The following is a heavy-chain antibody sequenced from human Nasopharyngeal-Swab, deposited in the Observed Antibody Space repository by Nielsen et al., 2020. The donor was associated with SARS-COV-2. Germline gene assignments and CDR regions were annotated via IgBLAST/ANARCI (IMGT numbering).Heavy chain of an antibody. CDR2: ISYDGSNK. D-gene: IGHD3-10*01. V-gene: IGHV3-30-3*01. J-gene: IGHJ6*02. CDR1: GFTFSSYA. CDR3: ARDKGLLKGFGELHYYYGMDV. Sequence: GESLKISCAASGFTFSSYAMHWVRQAPGKGLEWVAVISYDGSNKYYADSVKGRFTISRDNSKNTLYLQMNSLRAEDTAVYYCARDKGLLKGFGELHYYYGMDVWGQGTTVTVSS.